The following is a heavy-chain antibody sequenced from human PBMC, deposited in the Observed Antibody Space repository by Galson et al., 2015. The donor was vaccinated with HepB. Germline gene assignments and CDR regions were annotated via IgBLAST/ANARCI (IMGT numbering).Heavy chain of an antibody. J-gene: IGHJ6*02. Sequence: SLRLSCAASGFPFTSYAMSWVRQAPGKGLEWVSSISGSGNSMFDADSVKGRFTISKDISKNTLHLQMNSLRAEDTAVYYCAKNSGSYGYHYPMEVWGQGTTVTVSS. V-gene: IGHV3-23*01. CDR2: ISGSGNSM. CDR1: GFPFTSYA. D-gene: IGHD1-26*01. CDR3: AKNSGSYGYHYPMEV.